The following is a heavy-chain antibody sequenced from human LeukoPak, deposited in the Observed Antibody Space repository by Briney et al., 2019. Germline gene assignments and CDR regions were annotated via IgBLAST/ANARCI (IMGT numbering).Heavy chain of an antibody. D-gene: IGHD4-11*01. CDR2: IIPILGVA. CDR1: GGTFSSYT. Sequence: ASVKVSCKASGGTFSSYTISWVRQAPGQGLEWMGRIIPILGVANYAQKFQGRVTITADKSTSTAYMELSSLRSEDTAVYYCARVRSNSNLDYWGQGTLVTVSS. CDR3: ARVRSNSNLDY. V-gene: IGHV1-69*02. J-gene: IGHJ4*02.